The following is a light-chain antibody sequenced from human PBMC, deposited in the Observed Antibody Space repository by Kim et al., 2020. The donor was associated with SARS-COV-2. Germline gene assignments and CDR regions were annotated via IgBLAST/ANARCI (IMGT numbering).Light chain of an antibody. J-gene: IGLJ3*02. CDR1: TSDVVVNNY. V-gene: IGLV2-14*03. CDR3: SSFTTTAARV. Sequence: GRSITISGTATTSDVVVNNYCSWNKQCPGKAPKLLICDVTRRPSGVSDRFSGSKSGNTASLTVSGLQADGGADYYGSSFTTTAARVFGGGTRVTVL. CDR2: DVT.